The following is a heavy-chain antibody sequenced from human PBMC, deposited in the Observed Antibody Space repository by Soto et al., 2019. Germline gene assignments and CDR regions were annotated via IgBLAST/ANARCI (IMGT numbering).Heavy chain of an antibody. Sequence: SETLSLTCTVSGGSISSSSYYWGWIRQPPGKGLEWIGSIYYSGSTYYSPSLKSRVTISVDTSKNQFSLKLSSVTAADTAVYYCASGGGSSDPGYFYYSGQGTLVTVSS. V-gene: IGHV4-39*01. CDR2: IYYSGST. CDR1: GGSISSSSYY. J-gene: IGHJ4*02. CDR3: ASGGGSSDPGYFYY. D-gene: IGHD2-15*01.